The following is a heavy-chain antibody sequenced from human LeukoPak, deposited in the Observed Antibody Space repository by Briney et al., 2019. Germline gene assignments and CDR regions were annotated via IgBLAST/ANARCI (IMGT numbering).Heavy chain of an antibody. V-gene: IGHV3-49*04. CDR2: IRSKAYGGTT. J-gene: IGHJ6*03. D-gene: IGHD3-3*01. CDR3: TRGHVLRFLEWLPNYYYYYYMDV. Sequence: PGRSLRLSCTASGFTFGDYAMSWVRQAPRRGPERVCFIRSKAYGGTTEYAASVKGRFTISRDDSKSIAYLQMNSLKTEDTAVYYCTRGHVLRFLEWLPNYYYYYYMDVWGKGTTVTVSS. CDR1: GFTFGDYA.